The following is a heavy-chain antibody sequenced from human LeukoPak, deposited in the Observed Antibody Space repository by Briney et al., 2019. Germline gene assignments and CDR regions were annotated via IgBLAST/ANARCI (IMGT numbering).Heavy chain of an antibody. D-gene: IGHD2-15*01. CDR2: ITARSTNI. J-gene: IGHJ4*02. Sequence: GGSLRLSCAASGFTFRDYAMNWVRQAPGKGLEWVSFITARSTNIYYEDSMKGRFTISRNNADNSLYLQMNSLRADDTAVYYCVSDRKGGSFDYWGQGKRVTVSS. V-gene: IGHV3-21*01. CDR1: GFTFRDYA. CDR3: VSDRKGGSFDY.